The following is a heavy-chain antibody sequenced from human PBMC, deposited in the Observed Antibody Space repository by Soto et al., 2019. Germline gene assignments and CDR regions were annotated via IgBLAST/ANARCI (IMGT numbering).Heavy chain of an antibody. CDR1: GFTFSSYA. J-gene: IGHJ4*02. Sequence: GGSLRLSCAASGFTFSSYAMSWVRQAPGKALEWVSAISGSGGSTYYADSVKGRFTISRDNSKNTLYLQMNILRAEDTAVYYCAKDLYDYVWGSYRPRPYWGQGTLVTVSS. CDR2: ISGSGGST. V-gene: IGHV3-23*01. D-gene: IGHD3-16*02. CDR3: AKDLYDYVWGSYRPRPY.